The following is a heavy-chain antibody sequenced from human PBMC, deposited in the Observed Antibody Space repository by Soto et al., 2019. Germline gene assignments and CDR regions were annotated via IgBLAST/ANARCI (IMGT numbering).Heavy chain of an antibody. D-gene: IGHD2-2*01. CDR3: ARGGSHCSSTSCYNWFDP. CDR1: GGSFSGYY. J-gene: IGHJ5*02. Sequence: QVQLQQWGAGLLKPSETLSLTCAVYGGSFSGYYWSWIRQPPGKGLEWIGEINHSGSTNYNPSLKSRVTISVDTSKNQFSLKLSSVTAADTAAYYCARGGSHCSSTSCYNWFDPWGQGTLVTVSS. V-gene: IGHV4-34*01. CDR2: INHSGST.